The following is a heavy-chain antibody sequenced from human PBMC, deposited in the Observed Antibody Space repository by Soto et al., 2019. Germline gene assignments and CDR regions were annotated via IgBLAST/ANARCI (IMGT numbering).Heavy chain of an antibody. J-gene: IGHJ5*02. CDR2: IYYSGST. V-gene: IGHV4-59*08. CDR1: GGSISSYY. Sequence: PSETLSLTCTVSGGSISSYYWSWIRQPPGKGLEWIGYIYYSGSTNYNPSLKSRVTISVDTSKNQFSLKLSSVTAADTAVYYCARPLMVRGWYWFDPWGQGTLVTVPQ. D-gene: IGHD3-10*01. CDR3: ARPLMVRGWYWFDP.